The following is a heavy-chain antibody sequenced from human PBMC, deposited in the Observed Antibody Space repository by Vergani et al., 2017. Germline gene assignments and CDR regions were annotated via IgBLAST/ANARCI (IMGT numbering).Heavy chain of an antibody. D-gene: IGHD4-11*01. CDR2: IDHTGRP. J-gene: IGHJ6*03. CDR3: ARVNTETNGHLYYYYYMDV. CDR1: GGSFTSYH. Sequence: QVHLQESGGGLLKPSETLSLTCVVNGGSFTSYHWTWIRQSPGEGLEWVGDIDHTGRPDYNPSLKSRLTMSVDKSRNPFSLTLNSVTATDTAIYFCARVNTETNGHLYYYYYMDVWGQGTAVTVS. V-gene: IGHV4-34*10.